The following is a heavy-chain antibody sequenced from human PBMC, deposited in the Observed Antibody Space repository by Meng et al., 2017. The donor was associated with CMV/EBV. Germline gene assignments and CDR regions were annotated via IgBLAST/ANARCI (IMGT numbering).Heavy chain of an antibody. CDR2: IKQDGSQT. V-gene: IGHV3-7*01. CDR1: GFTFSSYW. Sequence: LSLTCAASGFTFSSYWMSWVRQAPGKGLEWVANIKQDGSQTYYVDSVKGRFTLSRDNAENSVYLQMNSLRAEDTAVYYCAREIGVARYDWYGMDVWGQGTTVTVSS. J-gene: IGHJ6*02. CDR3: AREIGVARYDWYGMDV. D-gene: IGHD3-3*01.